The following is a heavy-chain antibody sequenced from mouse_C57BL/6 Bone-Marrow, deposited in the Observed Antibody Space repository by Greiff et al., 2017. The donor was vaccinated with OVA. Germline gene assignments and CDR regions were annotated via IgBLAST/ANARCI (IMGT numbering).Heavy chain of an antibody. J-gene: IGHJ4*01. CDR1: GFSFTSYG. V-gene: IGHV2-6*01. D-gene: IGHD2-3*01. CDR3: ASRWVLRNYAMDY. CDR2: IWGVGST. Sequence: VQLQESEPGLVAPSQCLSITCTVSGFSFTSYGVDWVRQSPGQGLEWLGVIWGVGSTNYNSALNSSLSISKDNSKTQVFLKMNSLQTDDTAKYDCASRWVLRNYAMDYWGQGTSVTVSS.